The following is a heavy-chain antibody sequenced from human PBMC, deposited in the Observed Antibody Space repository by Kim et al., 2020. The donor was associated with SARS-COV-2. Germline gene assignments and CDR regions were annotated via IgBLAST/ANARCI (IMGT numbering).Heavy chain of an antibody. CDR2: INHSGST. CDR3: ARGQGSWYPSRRAPHYDY. CDR1: GGSFSGYY. Sequence: SETLSLTCAVYGGSFSGYYWSWIRQPPGKGLEWIGEINHSGSTNYNPSLKSRVTISVDTSKNQFSLKLSSVTAADTAVYYCARGQGSWYPSRRAPHYDYWGQGTLVTVSS. J-gene: IGHJ4*02. V-gene: IGHV4-34*01. D-gene: IGHD6-13*01.